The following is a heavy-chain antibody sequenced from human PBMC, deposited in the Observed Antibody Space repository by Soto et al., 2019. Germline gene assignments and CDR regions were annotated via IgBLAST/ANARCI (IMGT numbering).Heavy chain of an antibody. J-gene: IGHJ4*02. CDR3: ARSYVDTAMAPPYYFDY. Sequence: GASVKVSCKASGGTFSSYAISCVRQAPGQGLEWMGGIIPIFGTANYAQKFQGRVTITADESTSTAYMELSSLRSEDTAVYYCARSYVDTAMAPPYYFDYWGQGTLVTVSS. D-gene: IGHD5-18*01. V-gene: IGHV1-69*13. CDR1: GGTFSSYA. CDR2: IIPIFGTA.